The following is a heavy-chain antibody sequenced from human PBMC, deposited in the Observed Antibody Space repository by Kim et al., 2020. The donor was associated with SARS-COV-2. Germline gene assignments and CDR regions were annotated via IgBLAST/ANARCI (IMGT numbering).Heavy chain of an antibody. Sequence: ASVKVSCKASGYTFTSYAMHWVRQAPGQRLEWMGWINAGNGNTKYSQKFQGRVTITRDTSASTAYMELSSLRSEDTAVYYCARGGYCSGGSCSPYNWFDPWGQGTLVTVSS. CDR3: ARGGYCSGGSCSPYNWFDP. D-gene: IGHD2-15*01. J-gene: IGHJ5*02. CDR2: INAGNGNT. CDR1: GYTFTSYA. V-gene: IGHV1-3*01.